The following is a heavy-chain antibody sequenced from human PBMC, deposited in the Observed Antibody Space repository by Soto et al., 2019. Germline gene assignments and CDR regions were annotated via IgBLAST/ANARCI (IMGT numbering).Heavy chain of an antibody. V-gene: IGHV1-69*13. Sequence: SVKVSCKASGGTFSSYAISWVRQAPGQGLEWMGGIIPIFGTANYAQKFQGRVTITADESTSTAYMELSSLRSEDTAVYYCARVPDSDDAFDIWGQGTMVTVSS. CDR2: IIPIFGTA. J-gene: IGHJ3*02. CDR3: ARVPDSDDAFDI. CDR1: GGTFSSYA. D-gene: IGHD2-2*01.